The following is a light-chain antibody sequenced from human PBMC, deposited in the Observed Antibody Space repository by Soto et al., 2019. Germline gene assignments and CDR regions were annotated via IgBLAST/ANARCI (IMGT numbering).Light chain of an antibody. Sequence: EIVLTQSPGTLSLSPGERATLSCGASRSVTANYLAWYQHKPGQAPTLLMYGASNRATGVPDRFSGSGSGTHFTLTINGLEPEDFVVYYCQQYSSTPQTFGQGTTIELK. CDR1: RSVTANY. V-gene: IGKV3-20*01. J-gene: IGKJ1*01. CDR2: GAS. CDR3: QQYSSTPQT.